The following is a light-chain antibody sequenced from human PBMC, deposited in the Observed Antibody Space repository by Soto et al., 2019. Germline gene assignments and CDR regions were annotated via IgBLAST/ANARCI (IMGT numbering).Light chain of an antibody. CDR2: DIS. J-gene: IGKJ4*01. Sequence: DIVLTQSPATLSLSPGERATLSCRASQSVARFLAWYQQKPGQAPRLLIYDISNRAAGIPARFSGSGSGTDFTLTISSLEPEDLRNFWLTFGGGTKVDIK. CDR3: T. CDR1: QSVARF. V-gene: IGKV3-11*01.